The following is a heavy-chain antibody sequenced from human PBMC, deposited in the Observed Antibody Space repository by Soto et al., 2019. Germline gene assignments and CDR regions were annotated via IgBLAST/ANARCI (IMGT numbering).Heavy chain of an antibody. Sequence: SETLSLTCNVSGGSIYTYYWNWIRQSPGKGLEWIGYISDGGSTYYNPSLKSRVTISVDTSKNQFSLKLSSVTAADTAVYYCARASDSSGYYYWGQGTLVTVSS. CDR3: ARASDSSGYYY. D-gene: IGHD3-22*01. V-gene: IGHV4-59*08. CDR2: ISDGGST. J-gene: IGHJ4*02. CDR1: GGSIYTYY.